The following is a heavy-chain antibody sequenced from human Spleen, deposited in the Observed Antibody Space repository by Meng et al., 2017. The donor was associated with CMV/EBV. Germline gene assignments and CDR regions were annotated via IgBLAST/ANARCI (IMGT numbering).Heavy chain of an antibody. CDR2: IYYIGST. D-gene: IGHD1-26*01. Sequence: SETLSLTCTVSGGSFSNYYWSWIRQPPGKGLEWIGYIYYIGSTNYNPSLKSRVTISIDTSKNQFSLKLSSVTAADTAVYYCARDLGTRRCELPTGGMDVWGQGTTVTVSS. V-gene: IGHV4-59*01. CDR3: ARDLGTRRCELPTGGMDV. CDR1: GGSFSNYY. J-gene: IGHJ6*02.